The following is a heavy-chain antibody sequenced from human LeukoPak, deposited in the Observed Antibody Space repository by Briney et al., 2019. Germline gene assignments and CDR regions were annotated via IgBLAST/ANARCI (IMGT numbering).Heavy chain of an antibody. Sequence: SETLSLTCTVSGGSISSGDYYWSWIRQPPGKGLEWIGYIYYSGSTYYNPTLKSRVTMSVDTSKNQFSLKLNSVTPADTAVYYCARDGRISPYSGMDVWGQGTTVTVSS. J-gene: IGHJ6*02. D-gene: IGHD1-26*01. V-gene: IGHV4-30-4*02. CDR2: IYYSGST. CDR1: GGSISSGDYY. CDR3: ARDGRISPYSGMDV.